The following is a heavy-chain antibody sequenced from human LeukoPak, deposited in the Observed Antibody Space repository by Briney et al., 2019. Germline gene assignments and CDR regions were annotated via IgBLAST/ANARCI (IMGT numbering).Heavy chain of an antibody. CDR3: AKDVPQLRLGELSFLYGY. V-gene: IGHV3-21*05. D-gene: IGHD3-16*02. CDR1: GFTFSSYS. Sequence: PGGSLRLSCAASGFTFSSYSMNWVRQAPGKGLEWVSYISSSSSYIYYADSVKGRFTISRDNSKNTLYLQMNSLRAEDTAVYYCAKDVPQLRLGELSFLYGYWGQGTLVTVSS. CDR2: ISSSSSYI. J-gene: IGHJ4*02.